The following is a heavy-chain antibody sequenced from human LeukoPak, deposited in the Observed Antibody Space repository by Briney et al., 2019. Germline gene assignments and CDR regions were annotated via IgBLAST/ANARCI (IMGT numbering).Heavy chain of an antibody. D-gene: IGHD1-26*01. J-gene: IGHJ4*02. V-gene: IGHV3-15*01. Sequence: PGGSLRLSCAASGFTFSNAWMTWVRQAPGKGLEWVGRIKSKTNGGTTDYAAPVKGRFTISRDDSKNTLYLQMNSLQTEDTAVYYCTTEDSFGSYSPQWGQGTLVTVSS. CDR3: TTEDSFGSYSPQ. CDR2: IKSKTNGGTT. CDR1: GFTFSNAW.